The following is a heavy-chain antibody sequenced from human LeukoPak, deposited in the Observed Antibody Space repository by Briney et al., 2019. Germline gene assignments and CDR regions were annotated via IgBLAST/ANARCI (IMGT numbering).Heavy chain of an antibody. CDR3: AELGITMIGGV. J-gene: IGHJ6*04. CDR1: GFTYSNYA. V-gene: IGHV3-48*03. Sequence: PGGSLRLSCAASGFTYSNYAMNWVRQAPGKGLEWVSYISSSGSTIYYADSVKGRFTISRDNAKNSLYLQMNSLRAGDTAVYYCAELGITMIGGVWGKGTTVTISS. D-gene: IGHD3-10*02. CDR2: ISSSGSTI.